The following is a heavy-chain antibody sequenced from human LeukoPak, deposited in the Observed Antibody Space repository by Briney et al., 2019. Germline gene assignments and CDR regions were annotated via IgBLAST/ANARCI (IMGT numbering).Heavy chain of an antibody. J-gene: IGHJ4*02. D-gene: IGHD6-19*01. CDR1: GGTFSSYA. V-gene: IGHV1-69*13. CDR3: AREGPYGSGWLLDY. CDR2: IIPIFGTA. Sequence: SVKVSCKASGGTFSSYAISWVRQAPGQGLEWMGGIIPIFGTANYAQKFQGRVTITADESTSTAYMELSSLRSEDTAVYYCAREGPYGSGWLLDYWGQGTLVTVSS.